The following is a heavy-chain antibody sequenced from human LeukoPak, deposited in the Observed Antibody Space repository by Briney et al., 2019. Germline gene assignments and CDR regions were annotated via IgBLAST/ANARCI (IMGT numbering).Heavy chain of an antibody. Sequence: ASVKVSCKASGYTFTGYYKHWVRQAPGQGLEWMGWINPNSGGTNYAQKFQGRVTMTRDTSISTAYMELGRLRSDDTAVYYCARDVAIAAAGTGVDYWGQGTLVTVSS. CDR3: ARDVAIAAAGTGVDY. CDR1: GYTFTGYY. CDR2: INPNSGGT. J-gene: IGHJ4*02. D-gene: IGHD6-13*01. V-gene: IGHV1-2*02.